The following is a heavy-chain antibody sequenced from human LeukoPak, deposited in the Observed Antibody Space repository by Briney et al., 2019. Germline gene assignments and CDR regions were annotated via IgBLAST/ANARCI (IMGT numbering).Heavy chain of an antibody. J-gene: IGHJ4*02. CDR2: IGGGGGGT. Sequence: GGSLRLSRAASGFTFSSYAMSWVRQAPGKGLEWVSAIGGGGGGTYYADSVKGRFTVSRDNSKNTLYLQVNSLRAEDTAVYYCAKSNSGYLRPFDYWGQGTLVTVSS. D-gene: IGHD3-22*01. CDR1: GFTFSSYA. V-gene: IGHV3-23*01. CDR3: AKSNSGYLRPFDY.